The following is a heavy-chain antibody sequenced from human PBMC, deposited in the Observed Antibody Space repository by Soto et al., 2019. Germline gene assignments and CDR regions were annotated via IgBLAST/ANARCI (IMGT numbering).Heavy chain of an antibody. CDR3: AGQAPKTYSSPGSY. J-gene: IGHJ4*02. D-gene: IGHD6-6*01. V-gene: IGHV4-39*01. CDR2: IYHSGST. CDR1: GGSSSSSSYY. Sequence: LSLTCTVSGGSSSSSSYYWGWIRQPPGKGLEWIGSIYHSGSTYYNPSLKSRVTISVDTSKNQFSLKLSSVTAADTAVYYCAGQAPKTYSSPGSYWGQGTLVTSPQ.